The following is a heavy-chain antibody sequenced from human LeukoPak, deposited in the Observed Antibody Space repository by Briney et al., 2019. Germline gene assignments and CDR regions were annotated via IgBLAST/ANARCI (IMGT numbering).Heavy chain of an antibody. Sequence: GFRRPSRQASSLSLANAWVGWDSPADGEGLGWVGPIKRKTHGWTTEHAAPVRGRFTISRDDSKNTLYLQMNSLKTEDTAVYYCTTDGVGSSSWYSQFDCWGQGTLVSVS. CDR2: IKRKTHGWTT. V-gene: IGHV3-15*01. CDR3: TTDGVGSSSWYSQFDC. J-gene: IGHJ4*02. CDR1: SLSLANAW. D-gene: IGHD6-13*01.